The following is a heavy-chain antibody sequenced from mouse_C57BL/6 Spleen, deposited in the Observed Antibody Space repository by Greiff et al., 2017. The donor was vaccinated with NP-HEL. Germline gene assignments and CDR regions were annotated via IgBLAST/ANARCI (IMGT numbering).Heavy chain of an antibody. CDR1: GYTFTSYW. CDR3: ARDGYDGYYAMDY. CDR2: IYPGSGST. Sequence: QVQLQQPGAELVKPGASVKMSCKASGYTFTSYWITWVKQRPGQGLEWIGDIYPGSGSTNYNEKFKSKATLTVDTSSSTDYLQLSSLTSEDSAVYYCARDGYDGYYAMDYWGQGTSVTVSS. V-gene: IGHV1-55*01. D-gene: IGHD2-2*01. J-gene: IGHJ4*01.